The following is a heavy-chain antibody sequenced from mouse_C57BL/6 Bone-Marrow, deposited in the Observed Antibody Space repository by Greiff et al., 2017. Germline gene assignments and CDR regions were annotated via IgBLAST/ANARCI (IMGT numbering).Heavy chain of an antibody. V-gene: IGHV1S22*01. J-gene: IGHJ3*01. CDR3: LLSWFAY. D-gene: IGHD1-1*01. CDR2: IYPGSGST. Sequence: LQQPGSELVRPGASVKLSCKASGYTFTSYWMHWVKQRPGQGLEWIGNIYPGSGSTNYDEKFKSKATLTVDTSSSTAYMQLSSLTSEDSAVYYCLLSWFAYWGQGTLGTVSA. CDR1: GYTFTSYW.